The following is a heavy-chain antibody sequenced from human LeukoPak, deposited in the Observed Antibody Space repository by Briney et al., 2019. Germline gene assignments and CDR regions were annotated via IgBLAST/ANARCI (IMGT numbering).Heavy chain of an antibody. CDR2: ISSSSSYI. Sequence: GGSLRLSCAASGLTFSSYNMNWVRQAPGKGLEWVSFISSSSSYIYYADSVKGRFTISRDNARNSLYLQMNSLRAEDTAVYYCARGAEGIAATDSNFDYWGQGTLVTVSS. D-gene: IGHD6-13*01. J-gene: IGHJ4*02. CDR1: GLTFSSYN. CDR3: ARGAEGIAATDSNFDY. V-gene: IGHV3-21*01.